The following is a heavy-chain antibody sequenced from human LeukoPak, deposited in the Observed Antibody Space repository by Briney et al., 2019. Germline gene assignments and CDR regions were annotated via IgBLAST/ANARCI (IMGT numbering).Heavy chain of an antibody. CDR2: ITPSGGI. CDR3: ARVDSTSPHELDY. D-gene: IGHD6-6*01. Sequence: ASVKVSCKASGYTFSNYDMNWVRQAPGQGLEWMGMITPSGGISYAQKFQGRVTMTRDMSTDTVYMELSSLRSEDTAVYYCARVDSTSPHELDYWGQGTLVTVSS. J-gene: IGHJ4*02. V-gene: IGHV1-46*01. CDR1: GYTFSNYD.